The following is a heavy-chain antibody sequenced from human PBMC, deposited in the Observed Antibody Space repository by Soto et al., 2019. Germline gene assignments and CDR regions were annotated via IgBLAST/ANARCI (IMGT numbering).Heavy chain of an antibody. CDR1: GGSISSGGYY. CDR2: IYYSGST. D-gene: IGHD3-3*01. Sequence: SETLSLTCTVSGGSISSGGYYWSWIRQHPGKGLEWIGYIYYSGSTYYNPSLKSRVTISVDTSKNQFSLKLSSVTAADTAVYYCASVLRFLSSHEFDPWGQGTLVTVSS. V-gene: IGHV4-31*03. CDR3: ASVLRFLSSHEFDP. J-gene: IGHJ5*02.